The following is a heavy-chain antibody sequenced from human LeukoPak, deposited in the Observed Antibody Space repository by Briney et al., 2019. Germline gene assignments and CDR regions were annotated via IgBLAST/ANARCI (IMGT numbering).Heavy chain of an antibody. CDR2: INHSGST. V-gene: IGHV4-34*01. D-gene: IGHD2-2*01. CDR1: GGPFSGYY. Sequence: PSETLSLTCAVYGGPFSGYYWSWLRQPPGKGLEWIGEINHSGSTNYNPSLKSRVTISVDTSKNQFSLKLSSVTAADTAVYYCARRYCSSTSCYRTYNWFDPWGQGTLVTVSS. CDR3: ARRYCSSTSCYRTYNWFDP. J-gene: IGHJ5*02.